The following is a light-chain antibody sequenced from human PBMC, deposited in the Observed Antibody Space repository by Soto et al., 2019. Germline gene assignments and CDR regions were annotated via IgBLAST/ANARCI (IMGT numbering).Light chain of an antibody. Sequence: QSALTQPASVSGSPGQSITISCSGTSSDVGGYKYVSWYQQHPGKAPKLMIYEVGNRPSGVSQRFSGSKSGNTASLTIFGLQAEDEADYYCSSYPSSSTLVFGGGTKLTVL. V-gene: IGLV2-14*01. CDR3: SSYPSSSTLV. CDR2: EVG. J-gene: IGLJ3*02. CDR1: SSDVGGYKY.